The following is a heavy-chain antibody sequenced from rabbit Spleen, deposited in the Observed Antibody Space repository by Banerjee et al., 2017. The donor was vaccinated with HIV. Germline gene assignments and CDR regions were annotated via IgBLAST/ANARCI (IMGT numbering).Heavy chain of an antibody. CDR1: GFSFSSNW. CDR3: ARNAGISGDGWILNL. J-gene: IGHJ4*01. CDR2: IWTGSTSIT. Sequence: LEESGGGLVKPGGTLTLTCTVSGFSFSSNWICWVRQAPGKGLEWIGTIWTGSTSITWYASWALGRFTCSKTSSTTVTLQATSLTDADTATYFCARNAGISGDGWILNLWGQGTLVTVS. D-gene: IGHD4-2*01. V-gene: IGHV1S45*01.